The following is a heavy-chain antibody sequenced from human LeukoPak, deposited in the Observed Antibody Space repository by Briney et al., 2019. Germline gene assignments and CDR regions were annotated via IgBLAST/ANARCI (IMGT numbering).Heavy chain of an antibody. D-gene: IGHD2/OR15-2a*01. CDR1: GFTFSDHY. CDR2: FYSGGST. Sequence: PGGSLRLSCAASGFTFSDHYMSWVRQAPGKGLEWVSVFYSGGSTYYADSVKGRFTISRDNSKNTLYLQMNSLRAEDTAVYYCARAMMANTVIAPYYFAYWGQGTLVTVSS. CDR3: ARAMMANTVIAPYYFAY. V-gene: IGHV3-66*01. J-gene: IGHJ4*02.